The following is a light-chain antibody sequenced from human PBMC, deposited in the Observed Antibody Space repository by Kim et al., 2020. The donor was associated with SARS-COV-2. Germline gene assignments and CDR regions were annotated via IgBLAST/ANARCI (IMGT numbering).Light chain of an antibody. V-gene: IGKV3-15*01. CDR3: QQYHKWALT. Sequence: EIVMTQSPVTLYVSPGETATLSCRASQSVSRNLAWYQQKPGQAPRLLIYGASTGATGIPARFSGSGSGTQFTLTISSLQSEDFVVYYCQQYHKWALTFGGGTKVDIK. CDR1: QSVSRN. CDR2: GAS. J-gene: IGKJ4*01.